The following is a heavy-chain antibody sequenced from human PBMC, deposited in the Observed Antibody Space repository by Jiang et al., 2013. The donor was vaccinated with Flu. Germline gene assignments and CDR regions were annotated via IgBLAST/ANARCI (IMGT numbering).Heavy chain of an antibody. J-gene: IGHJ5*02. CDR2: ISGSGGST. CDR3: AKDPHPSWYVGDWFDP. Sequence: GLVQPGGSLRLSCAASGFTFSSYAMSWVRQAPGKELEWVSAISGSGGSTYYADSVKGRFTISRDNSKNTLYLQMNSLRAEDTAVYYCAKDPHPSWYVGDWFDPWGQGTLVDRLL. CDR1: GFTFSSYA. V-gene: IGHV3-23*01. D-gene: IGHD6-13*01.